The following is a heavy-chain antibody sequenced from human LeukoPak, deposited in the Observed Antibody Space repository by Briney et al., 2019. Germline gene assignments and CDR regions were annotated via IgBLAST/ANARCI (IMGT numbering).Heavy chain of an antibody. Sequence: SETLSLTCTVSGGSVSSSYYYWGWVRQPPGKGLEWIGSIYYSGRTYYNPSLKSRVTISVDTSKNQFSLKLSSVTAAATAVYQCARRLPGGSYIDYWGQGTLVTVSS. D-gene: IGHD2-15*01. V-gene: IGHV4-39*01. J-gene: IGHJ4*02. CDR2: IYYSGRT. CDR3: ARRLPGGSYIDY. CDR1: GGSVSSSYYY.